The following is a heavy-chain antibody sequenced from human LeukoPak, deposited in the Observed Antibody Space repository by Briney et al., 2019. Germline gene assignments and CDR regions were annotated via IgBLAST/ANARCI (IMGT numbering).Heavy chain of an antibody. CDR3: ARAGGLRYFDWLFGYFDY. D-gene: IGHD3-9*01. V-gene: IGHV1-2*02. CDR1: GGTFSSYA. CDR2: INPNSGGT. J-gene: IGHJ4*02. Sequence: GASVKVSCKASGGTFSSYAISWVRQAPGQGLEWMGWINPNSGGTNYAQKFQGRVTMTRDTSISTAYMELSRLRSDDTAVYYCARAGGLRYFDWLFGYFDYWGQGTLVTVSS.